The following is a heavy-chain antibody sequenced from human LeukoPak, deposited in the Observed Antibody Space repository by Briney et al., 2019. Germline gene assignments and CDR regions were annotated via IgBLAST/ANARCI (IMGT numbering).Heavy chain of an antibody. CDR2: IIPILGIA. V-gene: IGHV1-69*04. D-gene: IGHD3-9*01. CDR1: GGTFSSYA. CDR3: ARGVVLRYFDWPTAFDI. J-gene: IGHJ3*02. Sequence: SVRVSFKASGGTFSSYAISWVRQAPGQGLEWMGRIIPILGIANYAQKFQGRVTITADKSKSTAYMELSSLRSEDTAVYYCARGVVLRYFDWPTAFDIWGQGTMVTVSS.